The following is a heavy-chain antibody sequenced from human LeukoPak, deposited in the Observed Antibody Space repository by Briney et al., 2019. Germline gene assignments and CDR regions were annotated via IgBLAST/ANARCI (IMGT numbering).Heavy chain of an antibody. J-gene: IGHJ2*01. CDR3: AREDSRYFDWLSPSWYFDL. CDR1: GFTFSSYG. D-gene: IGHD3-9*01. CDR2: IRYDGSNK. V-gene: IGHV3-30*02. Sequence: GGSLRLSCAASGFTFSSYGMHWVRQAPGKGLEWVAFIRYDGSNKYYADSVKGRFTISRDNSKNTLYLQMNSLRAEDTAVYYCAREDSRYFDWLSPSWYFDLWGRGTLVTVSS.